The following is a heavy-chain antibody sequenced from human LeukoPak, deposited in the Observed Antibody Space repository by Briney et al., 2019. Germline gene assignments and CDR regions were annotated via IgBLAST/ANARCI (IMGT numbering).Heavy chain of an antibody. V-gene: IGHV5-51*01. CDR2: IYPGDSDT. CDR1: GYRFTNYR. CDR3: ARHLNPRDPYKPFDY. D-gene: IGHD5-24*01. Sequence: GESLNISCKGSGYRFTNYRIGWVRQLSGKHLERICIIYPGDSDTRYSPSFQGQVTISADKSISTAYLQWSSLKASDTAMYYCARHLNPRDPYKPFDYWGQGTLVTVSS. J-gene: IGHJ4*02.